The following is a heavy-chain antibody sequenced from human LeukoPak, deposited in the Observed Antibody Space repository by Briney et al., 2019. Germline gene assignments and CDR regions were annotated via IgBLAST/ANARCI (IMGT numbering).Heavy chain of an antibody. CDR2: ISTYNGNT. Sequence: GASVKVSCKASGYTFTSYGLGWVRQAPGQGLEWMGWISTYNGNTNYAQKLQGRVTMTTDTSTSTAYMELRSLRSDDTAMYYCAREGAFYGDYYLDYWGQGTLVTVSS. D-gene: IGHD4-17*01. J-gene: IGHJ4*02. V-gene: IGHV1-18*01. CDR3: AREGAFYGDYYLDY. CDR1: GYTFTSYG.